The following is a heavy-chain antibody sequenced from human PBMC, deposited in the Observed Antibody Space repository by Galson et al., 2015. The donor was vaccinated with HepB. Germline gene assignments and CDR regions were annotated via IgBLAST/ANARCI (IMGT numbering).Heavy chain of an antibody. D-gene: IGHD6-13*01. CDR2: ISGSGGST. CDR1: GVTFSSYA. J-gene: IGHJ4*02. V-gene: IGHV3-23*01. CDR3: AKGSGLAAAGPRCYFDY. Sequence: SLRLSCAASGVTFSSYAMTWVRQAPGKGLEWVSTISGSGGSTYYADSVKGRFTISRDNSKNTLYLQMNSLRVEDTAVYYCAKGSGLAAAGPRCYFDYWGQGTLVTVSS.